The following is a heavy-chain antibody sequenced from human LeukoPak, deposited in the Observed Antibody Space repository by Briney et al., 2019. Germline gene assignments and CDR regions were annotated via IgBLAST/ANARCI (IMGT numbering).Heavy chain of an antibody. Sequence: SETLSLTCTVSGGSFNSGGYYWSWIRQHPGKGLEWIGCISYSGSADYNPSLKSRLTISVDTSKNQFSLKLSSVTAADTAVYYCARDIGYYDILTGPCCAFDIWGQGTMVTVSS. CDR1: GGSFNSGGYY. V-gene: IGHV4-31*03. J-gene: IGHJ3*02. CDR2: ISYSGSA. D-gene: IGHD3-9*01. CDR3: ARDIGYYDILTGPCCAFDI.